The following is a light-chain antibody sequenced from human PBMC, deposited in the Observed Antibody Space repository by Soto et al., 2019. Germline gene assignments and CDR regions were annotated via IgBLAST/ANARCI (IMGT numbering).Light chain of an antibody. J-gene: IGKJ4*01. CDR2: AAS. V-gene: IGKV1-12*01. CDR1: PGISSW. Sequence: DIQMTQSPSSVSASVGDRVTITIRASPGISSWLAWYQHKRLKAPKLLIYAASSLQSGVPSRFSGSGSGTDFTLTISRLQPEDFATYYCQQANSLPLTFGGGTKVEI. CDR3: QQANSLPLT.